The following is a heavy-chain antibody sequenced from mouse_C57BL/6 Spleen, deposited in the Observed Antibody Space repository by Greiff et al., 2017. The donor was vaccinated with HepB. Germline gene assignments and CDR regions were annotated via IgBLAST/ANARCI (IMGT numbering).Heavy chain of an antibody. CDR1: GYTFTDYY. D-gene: IGHD1-1*01. Sequence: VQLQQSGPVLVKPGASVKMSCKASGYTFTDYYMNWVKQSHGKSLEWIGVINPYNGGTSYNQKFKGKATLTVDKSSSTAYMELNSLTSEDSAVYYCARRGYGSRWDYWGQGTSVTVSS. J-gene: IGHJ4*01. CDR2: INPYNGGT. V-gene: IGHV1-19*01. CDR3: ARRGYGSRWDY.